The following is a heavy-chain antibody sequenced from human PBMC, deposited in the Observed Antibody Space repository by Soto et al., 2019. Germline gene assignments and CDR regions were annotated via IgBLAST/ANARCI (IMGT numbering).Heavy chain of an antibody. Sequence: GESLKISCKGSGYSFTSYWIGWVRQMPGKGLEWMGIIYPGDSDTRYSPSFQGQVTISADKSISTAYLQWSSLKASDTAMYYCARIGVKADMAPYYYYGMDVWGQGTTATVSS. CDR1: GYSFTSYW. CDR2: IYPGDSDT. V-gene: IGHV5-51*01. CDR3: ARIGVKADMAPYYYYGMDV. D-gene: IGHD2-2*01. J-gene: IGHJ6*02.